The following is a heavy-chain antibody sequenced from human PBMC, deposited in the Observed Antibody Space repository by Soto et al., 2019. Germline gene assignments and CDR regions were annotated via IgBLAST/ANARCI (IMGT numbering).Heavy chain of an antibody. V-gene: IGHV1-3*01. CDR1: GYTFTSYA. CDR2: INAGNGNT. J-gene: IGHJ5*02. Sequence: ASVKVSCKASGYTFTSYAMHWVRQAPGQRLEWMGWINAGNGNTKYSQKFQGRVTITRDTSASTAYIGLSSLRSEDTAVYYCARNFSDTANGGRGGFDPWGQGTLVTVSS. CDR3: ARNFSDTANGGRGGFDP. D-gene: IGHD5-18*01.